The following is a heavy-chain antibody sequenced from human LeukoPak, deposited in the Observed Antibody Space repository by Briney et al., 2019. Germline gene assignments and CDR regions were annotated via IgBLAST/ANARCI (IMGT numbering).Heavy chain of an antibody. CDR2: IRDKVSGGTT. CDR1: GLSFGGDA. CDR3: TINYYNGSLYEDY. V-gene: IGHV3-49*04. D-gene: IGHD3-22*01. Sequence: PGGSLRLSCRGSGLSFGGDAVSWVRQAPGKGLEWVGFIRDKVSGGTTEYVASVIGRFTISRDDSRSIAYLQMTRLKTEDAAVYYCTINYYNGSLYEDYWGQGTLVTVSS. J-gene: IGHJ4*02.